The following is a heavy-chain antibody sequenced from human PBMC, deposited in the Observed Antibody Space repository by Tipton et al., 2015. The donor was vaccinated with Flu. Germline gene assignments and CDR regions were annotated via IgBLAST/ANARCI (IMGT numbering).Heavy chain of an antibody. V-gene: IGHV1-24*01. J-gene: IGHJ4*02. D-gene: IGHD7-27*01. CDR3: ATLTGGDY. CDR1: GYTLSEKA. Sequence: QVQLVQSGPEVKKPGASVKVSCKVSGYTLSEKAMHWVRQVPGKGLEWMGGLDPEDGERLYAQNFQGRVTMTEDTLTNTAYMELSSLRSDDTAIFYCATLTGGDYWGQGTLVTVSS. CDR2: LDPEDGER.